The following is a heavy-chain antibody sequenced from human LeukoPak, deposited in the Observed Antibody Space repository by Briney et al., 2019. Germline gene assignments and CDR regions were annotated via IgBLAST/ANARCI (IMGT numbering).Heavy chain of an antibody. CDR3: ARDGLSSSWYLGFDY. CDR2: ISAYNGNT. J-gene: IGHJ4*02. V-gene: IGHV1-18*01. Sequence: GASVKVSCKASGYTFTSYAITWVRQAPGQGLEWMGWISAYNGNTNYAQNLQGRVTMTTDTSTSTAYMELRSLRSDDTAVYYCARDGLSSSWYLGFDYRGQGTLVTVSS. CDR1: GYTFTSYA. D-gene: IGHD6-13*01.